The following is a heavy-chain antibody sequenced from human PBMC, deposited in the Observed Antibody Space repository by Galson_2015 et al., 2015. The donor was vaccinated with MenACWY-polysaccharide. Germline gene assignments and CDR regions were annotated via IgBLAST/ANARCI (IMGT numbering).Heavy chain of an antibody. CDR2: MNPNRGNT. J-gene: IGHJ5*02. CDR1: GYSFSSYD. D-gene: IGHD3-22*01. V-gene: IGHV1-8*01. CDR3: ARGGKYYYDSSGYLNWFDA. Sequence: SVKVSCKASGYSFSSYDIISVRQTTGQGREWMGWMNPNRGNTGHAQKFQGRVTITRNTSISIAYMELSSLRSEDTAVYYCARGGKYYYDSSGYLNWFDAWGQGTLVTVSS.